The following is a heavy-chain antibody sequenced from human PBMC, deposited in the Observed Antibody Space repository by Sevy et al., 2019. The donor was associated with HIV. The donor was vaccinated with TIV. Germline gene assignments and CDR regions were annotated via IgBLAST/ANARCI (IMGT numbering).Heavy chain of an antibody. CDR3: AKGVVAYYYDSSGYYCAFDI. J-gene: IGHJ3*02. CDR1: GFTFSSYA. CDR2: ISGSGGGT. D-gene: IGHD3-22*01. Sequence: GGSLRLSCAASGFTFSSYAMSWVRQAPGKGLEWVSGISGSGGGTYYADSVKGRFTISRDNSKNTVYVQMNSLRAEETAVYYCAKGVVAYYYDSSGYYCAFDIWGQGTMVTVSS. V-gene: IGHV3-23*01.